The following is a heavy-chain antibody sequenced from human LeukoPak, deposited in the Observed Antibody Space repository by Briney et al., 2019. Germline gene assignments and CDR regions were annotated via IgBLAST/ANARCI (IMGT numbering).Heavy chain of an antibody. CDR3: ARGVLMVYAPPVWFDP. CDR2: IYYSGST. J-gene: IGHJ5*02. Sequence: SQTLSLTCTVSGGSISSGGYYWSWIRQHPGKGLEWIGYIYYSGSTYYNPSLKSRVTISVDTSKNQFSLKLSSVTAADTAVYYCARGVLMVYAPPVWFDPWGQGTLVTVSS. V-gene: IGHV4-31*03. CDR1: GGSISSGGYY. D-gene: IGHD2-8*01.